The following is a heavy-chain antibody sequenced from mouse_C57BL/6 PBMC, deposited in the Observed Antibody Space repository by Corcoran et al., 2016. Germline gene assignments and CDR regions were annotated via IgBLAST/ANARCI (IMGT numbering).Heavy chain of an antibody. D-gene: IGHD1-1*01. CDR1: GYTFTTYG. CDR2: INTYSGVP. J-gene: IGHJ4*01. Sequence: QIQLVQSGPELKKPGETVKISCKASGYTFTTYGMSWVKQAPGKGLKWMGWINTYSGVPTYAEDFKGRFAFSLETSASTAYLQINNLKNEDTATYFWARGPYYYGSSYYAMDYWGQGTSVTVSS. V-gene: IGHV9-3*01. CDR3: ARGPYYYGSSYYAMDY.